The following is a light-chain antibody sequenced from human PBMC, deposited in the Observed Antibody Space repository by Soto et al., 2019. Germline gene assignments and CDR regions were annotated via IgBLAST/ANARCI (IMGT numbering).Light chain of an antibody. CDR2: AAS. Sequence: IQMTQSPSSLSSSVGDRVNITCRASQGIATHLAWYQQQQGQVPRLLIDAASTLQSGVPSRFSGSGSKREFTLTITNLQPEDVATYYCQKYDGVPLTFGGGTKVEIK. CDR1: QGIATH. V-gene: IGKV1-27*01. CDR3: QKYDGVPLT. J-gene: IGKJ4*01.